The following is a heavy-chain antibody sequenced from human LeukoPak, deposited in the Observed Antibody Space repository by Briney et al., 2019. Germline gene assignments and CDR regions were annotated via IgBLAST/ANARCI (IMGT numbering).Heavy chain of an antibody. J-gene: IGHJ3*02. V-gene: IGHV3-30*02. CDR2: IRYGGSNK. Sequence: PGGSLRLSCAVSGFTFSSYGMHWVRQAPGKGLEWVAFIRYGGSNKYYADSVKGRFTISRDNSKNTLYLQMNSLRTEDTAMYYCARAYYDFSDAFDIWGQGTMVTVSS. CDR1: GFTFSSYG. D-gene: IGHD3-3*01. CDR3: ARAYYDFSDAFDI.